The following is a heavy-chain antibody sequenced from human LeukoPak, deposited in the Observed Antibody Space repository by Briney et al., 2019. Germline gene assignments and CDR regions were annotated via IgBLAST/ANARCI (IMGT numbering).Heavy chain of an antibody. J-gene: IGHJ4*02. Sequence: GGSLRLSCAASGYMFRSYAMSWVRQAPGKGLEWVAAISGSGGSRYYADSVKGRFAISRDDSTYTLSLQMTSLRAEDTAIYYCAKDGDYYDSDAYSSFFDYWGQGTLVTVSS. D-gene: IGHD3-22*01. CDR2: ISGSGGSR. V-gene: IGHV3-23*01. CDR1: GYMFRSYA. CDR3: AKDGDYYDSDAYSSFFDY.